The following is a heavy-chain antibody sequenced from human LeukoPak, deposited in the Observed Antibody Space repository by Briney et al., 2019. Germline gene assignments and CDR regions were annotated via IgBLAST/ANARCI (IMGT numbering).Heavy chain of an antibody. Sequence: GESLKISCKGSGYSFTSYWIGWVRQMPGKGLEXXXXXYPGDSDTRYSPSFQGQVTISADKSISTAYLQWSSLKASDTAMYYCARLSRAVVPAAITGKDYYGMDVWGKGTTVTVSS. D-gene: IGHD2-2*02. V-gene: IGHV5-51*01. CDR1: GYSFTSYW. J-gene: IGHJ6*04. CDR3: ARLSRAVVPAAITGKDYYGMDV. CDR2: XYPGDSDT.